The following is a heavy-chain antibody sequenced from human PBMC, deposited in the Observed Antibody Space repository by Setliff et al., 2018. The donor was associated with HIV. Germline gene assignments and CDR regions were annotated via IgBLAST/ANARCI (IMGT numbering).Heavy chain of an antibody. J-gene: IGHJ4*02. V-gene: IGHV1-46*01. Sequence: ASVKVSCETSGYTFSDYFIHWVRQAPGQGLEWMGIINPLSANTSYAQMFQGRLSMTRDTSTNTVYLFLSSLTFGDTAVYYCARDGEGGFYEQWGQGTLVTVSS. CDR2: INPLSANT. CDR3: ARDGEGGFYEQ. D-gene: IGHD3-3*01. CDR1: GYTFSDYF.